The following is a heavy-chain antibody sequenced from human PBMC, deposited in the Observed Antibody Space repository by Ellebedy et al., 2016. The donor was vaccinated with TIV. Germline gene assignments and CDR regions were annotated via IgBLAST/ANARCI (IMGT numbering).Heavy chain of an antibody. CDR1: GYTFTSYG. Sequence: ASVKVSCXASGYTFTSYGISWVRQAPGQGLEWMGWISAYNGNTNYAQKLQGRVTMTTDTSTSTAYMELRSLRSDDTAVYYCARDGYDFWSGYRDYWGQGTLVTVSS. D-gene: IGHD3-3*01. J-gene: IGHJ4*02. CDR2: ISAYNGNT. V-gene: IGHV1-18*04. CDR3: ARDGYDFWSGYRDY.